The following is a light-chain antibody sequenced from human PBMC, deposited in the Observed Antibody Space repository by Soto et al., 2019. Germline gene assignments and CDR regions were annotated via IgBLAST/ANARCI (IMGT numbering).Light chain of an antibody. CDR3: QQYNNWPRT. CDR1: QSISTY. J-gene: IGKJ1*01. Sequence: MTQYPSTLSASVGDRATITCRASQSISTYLGWYQQKPGQAPRLLIHGATTRATGIPARFSGSGSGTEFTLTISSLQSEDFAVYYCQQYNNWPRTFGQGTKVDIK. V-gene: IGKV3-15*01. CDR2: GAT.